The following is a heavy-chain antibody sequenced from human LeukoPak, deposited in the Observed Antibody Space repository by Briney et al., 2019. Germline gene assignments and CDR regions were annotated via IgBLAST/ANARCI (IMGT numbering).Heavy chain of an antibody. CDR2: IYSGGST. D-gene: IGHD5-12*01. V-gene: IGHV3-53*01. CDR1: GFTVSSNY. CDR3: ARVGDGGYDYPYYFDY. J-gene: IGHJ4*02. Sequence: GGSLRLSCAAYGFTVSSNYISWVRQAPGKVLEWVSVIYSGGSTYYADSVKGRFTISRDNSKNTLYLQMNSLRAEDTGVYYCARVGDGGYDYPYYFDYWGQGTLVTVSS.